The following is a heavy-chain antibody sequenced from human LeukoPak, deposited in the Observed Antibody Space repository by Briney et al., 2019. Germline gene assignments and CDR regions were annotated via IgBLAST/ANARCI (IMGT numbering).Heavy chain of an antibody. J-gene: IGHJ4*02. CDR3: ARRGYCSGGTCYCFDY. V-gene: IGHV4-59*08. CDR2: IYYSGST. CDR1: GGSISSYY. Sequence: SETLSLTCTASGGSISSYYWSWIRQPPGKGLEWIGHIYYSGSTNYNPSLKSRVTISVDTSKNQFSLKLSSVTAADTAVYYCARRGYCSGGTCYCFDYWGQGTLVTVSS. D-gene: IGHD2-15*01.